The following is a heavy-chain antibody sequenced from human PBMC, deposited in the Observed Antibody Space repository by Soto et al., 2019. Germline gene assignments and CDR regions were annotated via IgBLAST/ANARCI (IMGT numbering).Heavy chain of an antibody. Sequence: GGSLRLSCAASGFTFDDYGMSWVRQAPGKGLEWVSGINWNGGSTGYADSVKGRFTISRDNAKNSLYLQMNSLRAEDTALYHCARSGYEGDYSQYDYWGQGTLVTVS. J-gene: IGHJ4*02. D-gene: IGHD5-12*01. CDR2: INWNGGST. V-gene: IGHV3-20*01. CDR3: ARSGYEGDYSQYDY. CDR1: GFTFDDYG.